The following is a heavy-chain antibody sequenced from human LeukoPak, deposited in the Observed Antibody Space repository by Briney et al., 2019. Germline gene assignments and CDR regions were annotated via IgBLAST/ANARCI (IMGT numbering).Heavy chain of an antibody. CDR1: GFAFSDSV. J-gene: IGHJ4*02. CDR2: VSGSGSSS. Sequence: AETLRLTCASAGFAFSDSVISGGRRAPGKGLEWVSGVSGSGSSSYYVDSVKGRFTISRDNSKNTLYLQMNSLRAEDTAVYYCAGRGTYCSSTSCPSIDYWGQGTLVTVSS. V-gene: IGHV3-23*01. D-gene: IGHD2-2*01. CDR3: AGRGTYCSSTSCPSIDY.